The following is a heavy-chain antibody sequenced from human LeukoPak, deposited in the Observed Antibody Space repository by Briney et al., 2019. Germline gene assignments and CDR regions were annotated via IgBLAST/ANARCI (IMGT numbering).Heavy chain of an antibody. Sequence: ASVKVSCRASGFTFTSYGFTWVRQAPGQGREWMGWISANNGDRHYAQSVQHRVTLTTDTSTSTAYMDLRSLRSDDTAVYYCVRKGRQLAPDSWGQGTLVTVSS. V-gene: IGHV1-18*01. CDR1: GFTFTSYG. CDR3: VRKGRQLAPDS. CDR2: ISANNGDR. J-gene: IGHJ4*02. D-gene: IGHD1-1*01.